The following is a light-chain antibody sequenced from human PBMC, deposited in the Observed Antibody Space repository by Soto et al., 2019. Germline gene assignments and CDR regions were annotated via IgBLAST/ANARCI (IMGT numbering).Light chain of an antibody. J-gene: IGKJ1*01. V-gene: IGKV1-39*01. CDR2: AAS. CDR1: QSISNY. CDR3: QQSYSMPRT. Sequence: DIQMTQSPSSLSASVGDRITTTCRASQSISNYLNWYQQKPGKAPKLLIYAASSLQSGVPSRFSGSGSGTDFTLTISSLQPEDFATYSCQQSYSMPRTFGQGTKV.